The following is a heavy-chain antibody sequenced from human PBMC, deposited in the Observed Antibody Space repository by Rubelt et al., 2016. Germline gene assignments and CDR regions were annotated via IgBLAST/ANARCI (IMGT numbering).Heavy chain of an antibody. V-gene: IGHV4-34*01. CDR1: TGTFSDYY. J-gene: IGHJ4*02. CDR2: INHSGNT. CDR3: ARGQPGGGRFDF. D-gene: IGHD3-16*01. Sequence: VQLQQWGAGLLKPSETLSLTCAVYTGTFSDYYWTWIRQPPGKGLEWIGEINHSGNTNSNPSLKSRVTISVDTSKNQFSLKLGSVTAADTAVYYCARGQPGGGRFDFWSQGTLVTVSS.